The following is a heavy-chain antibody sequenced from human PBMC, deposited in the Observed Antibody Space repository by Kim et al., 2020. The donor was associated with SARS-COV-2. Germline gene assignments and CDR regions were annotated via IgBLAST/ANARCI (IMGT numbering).Heavy chain of an antibody. D-gene: IGHD2-15*01. J-gene: IGHJ4*02. V-gene: IGHV5-51*01. Sequence: YPGDSETRYSPSFQGQGTISADKSISTAYLQWSSLKASDTAMYYCARIGDYWGQGTLVTVSS. CDR3: ARIGDY. CDR2: YPGDSET.